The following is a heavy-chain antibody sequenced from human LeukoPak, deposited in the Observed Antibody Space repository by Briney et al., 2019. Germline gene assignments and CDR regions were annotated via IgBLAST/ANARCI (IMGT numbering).Heavy chain of an antibody. CDR1: GFTFSYYY. CDR3: ARDPSTPYCSRDYRYSYHWFDP. J-gene: IGHJ5*02. CDR2: ISSSGSTV. D-gene: IGHD2-15*01. V-gene: IGHV3-11*01. Sequence: GGSLRLSCAASGFTFSYYYMSWSRQAPGKGLEWISYISSSGSTVYYADSVKGRFTISRDNAKNSLYLQMNSLRAEHTVVYYCARDPSTPYCSRDYRYSYHWFDPWGQGTLVTVSS.